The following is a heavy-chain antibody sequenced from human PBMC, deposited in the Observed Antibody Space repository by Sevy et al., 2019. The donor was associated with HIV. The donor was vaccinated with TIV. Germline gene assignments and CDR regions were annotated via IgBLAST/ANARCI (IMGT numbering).Heavy chain of an antibody. Sequence: ASVKVSCKASAYTFTGHYIHWVRQAPGQGLECMGWINPNSGGTIYAQKFQGRVTMTRDTYISTAYMELSRLRSDDTAVYYCARGGVVVEPAARGYFDYWGQGTLVTVSS. CDR2: INPNSGGT. V-gene: IGHV1-2*02. J-gene: IGHJ4*02. D-gene: IGHD2-2*01. CDR1: AYTFTGHY. CDR3: ARGGVVVEPAARGYFDY.